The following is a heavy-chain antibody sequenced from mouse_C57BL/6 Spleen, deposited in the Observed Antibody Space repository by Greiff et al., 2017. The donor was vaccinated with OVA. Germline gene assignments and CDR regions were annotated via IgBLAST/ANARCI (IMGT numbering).Heavy chain of an antibody. CDR1: GYTFTSYW. CDR3: ARAGTGLFDY. V-gene: IGHV1-52*01. J-gene: IGHJ2*01. D-gene: IGHD3-3*01. CDR2: IDPSDSET. Sequence: QVQLKQSGAELVRPGSSVKLSCKASGYTFTSYWMHWVKQRPIQGLEWIGNIDPSDSETHYNQKFKDKATLTVDKSSSTAYMQLSSLTSEDSAVYYCARAGTGLFDYWGQGTTLTVSS.